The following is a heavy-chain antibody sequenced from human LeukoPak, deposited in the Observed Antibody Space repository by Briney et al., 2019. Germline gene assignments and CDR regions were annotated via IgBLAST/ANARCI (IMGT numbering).Heavy chain of an antibody. CDR1: GGSITNYY. V-gene: IGHV4-59*01. J-gene: IGHJ5*02. CDR3: ARDNYYGSGSYGWFDP. CDR2: IYYSGST. D-gene: IGHD3-10*01. Sequence: SETLSLTCTVSGGSITNYYWNWIRQPPGKGLEWIGYIYYSGSTKYNPSLKSRVTISVDTSKNQFSLKLSSVTAADTAVYYCARDNYYGSGSYGWFDPWGQGTLVTVSS.